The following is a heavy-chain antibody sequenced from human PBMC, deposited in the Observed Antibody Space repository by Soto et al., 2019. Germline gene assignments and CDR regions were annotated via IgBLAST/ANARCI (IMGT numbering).Heavy chain of an antibody. Sequence: GESLKISCQSSGYTFSSYWIAWVRQMPGKGLEWMGTIYPVDSDTRYSPSFQGRVSISVDKSISTAYLQWSSLKASDTAMYFCARQSVQSSYALDVWGQGTTVTVS. CDR1: GYTFSSYW. CDR2: IYPVDSDT. J-gene: IGHJ6*02. V-gene: IGHV5-51*01. D-gene: IGHD4-4*01. CDR3: ARQSVQSSYALDV.